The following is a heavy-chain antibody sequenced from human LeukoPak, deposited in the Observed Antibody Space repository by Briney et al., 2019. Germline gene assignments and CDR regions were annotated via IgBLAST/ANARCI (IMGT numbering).Heavy chain of an antibody. V-gene: IGHV1-2*06. CDR2: IDPNTGDT. CDR1: GQSLTGYF. J-gene: IGHJ4*02. D-gene: IGHD3-10*01. CDR3: ARLGLHGSGTYYFFDY. Sequence: ASVKVSCKASGQSLTGYFIHWVRQASGQGLERVGRIDPNTGDTIYAQNFQGRVTVTSATSISTAYMELSRLTSDDTAVYFCARLGLHGSGTYYFFDYWGQGTLVTVSS.